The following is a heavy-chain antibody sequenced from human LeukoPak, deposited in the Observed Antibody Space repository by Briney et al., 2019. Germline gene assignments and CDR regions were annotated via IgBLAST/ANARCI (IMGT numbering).Heavy chain of an antibody. Sequence: QTGGSLRLSCAASGFTFSSYSMNWVRQTPGKGLEWVSYISSSSSTIYYADSVKGRFTISRDNAKNSLYLQMNSLRAEDTAVYYCARDKGYCSSTSCSFDYWGQGTLVTVSS. CDR3: ARDKGYCSSTSCSFDY. CDR1: GFTFSSYS. V-gene: IGHV3-48*01. D-gene: IGHD2-2*01. J-gene: IGHJ4*02. CDR2: ISSSSSTI.